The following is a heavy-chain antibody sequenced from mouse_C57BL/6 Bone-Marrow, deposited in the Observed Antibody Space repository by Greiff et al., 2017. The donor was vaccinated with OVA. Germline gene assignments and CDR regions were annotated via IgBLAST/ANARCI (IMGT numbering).Heavy chain of an antibody. V-gene: IGHV5-6*01. CDR3: ASPYYGNPRWYCDV. CDR2: ISSGGSYT. D-gene: IGHD2-1*01. J-gene: IGHJ1*03. Sequence: EVKLMESGGDLVKPGGSLKLSCAASGFTFSSYGMSWVRQTPDKRLEWVATISSGGSYTYYPDSVKGRFTISRDNAKHTLYLQMSSLKSEDTAMYYCASPYYGNPRWYCDVWGTGTTVTVSS. CDR1: GFTFSSYG.